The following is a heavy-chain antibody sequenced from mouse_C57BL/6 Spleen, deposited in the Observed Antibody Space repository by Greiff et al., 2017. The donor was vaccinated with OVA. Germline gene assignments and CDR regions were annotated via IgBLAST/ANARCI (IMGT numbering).Heavy chain of an antibody. CDR3: ARRHYYGSSRGYFDV. CDR2: IYPRDGST. V-gene: IGHV1-85*01. Sequence: VQLQESGPELVKPGASVKLSCKASGYTFTSYDINWVKQRPGQGLEWIGWIYPRDGSTKYNEKFKGKATLTVDTSSSTAYMELHSLTSEDSAVYFCARRHYYGSSRGYFDVWGTGTTVTVSS. J-gene: IGHJ1*03. CDR1: GYTFTSYD. D-gene: IGHD1-1*01.